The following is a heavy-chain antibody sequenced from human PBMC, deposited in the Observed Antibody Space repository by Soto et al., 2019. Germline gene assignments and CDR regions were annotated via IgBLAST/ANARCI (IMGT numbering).Heavy chain of an antibody. V-gene: IGHV3-21*01. CDR1: GFTFSSYS. CDR2: ISSSSYI. CDR3: ARDRTPAMALDY. D-gene: IGHD5-18*01. J-gene: IGHJ4*02. Sequence: PGGSLRLSCAASGFTFSSYSMNWVRQAPGKGLEWVSSISSSSYIYYADSVRGRFTISRDNAKNSLYLQMNSLRAEDTAVYYCARDRTPAMALDYWGQGTLVTVSS.